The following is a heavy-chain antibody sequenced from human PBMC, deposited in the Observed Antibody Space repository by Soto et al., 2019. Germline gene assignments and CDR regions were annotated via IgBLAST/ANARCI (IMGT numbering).Heavy chain of an antibody. D-gene: IGHD4-17*01. Sequence: QVELQESGPRLVKPSQTLSLTCTVSVGSISSGDYYWSWIRQPQGKGLEWIAYIYQSGTTSYNPSLKSLVTISIDTSKNKFALKLSYVTAADTAVYYCARSDDYGHSGFFQRWGQGTLVTVSS. V-gene: IGHV4-30-4*01. J-gene: IGHJ1*01. CDR3: ARSDDYGHSGFFQR. CDR1: VGSISSGDYY. CDR2: IYQSGTT.